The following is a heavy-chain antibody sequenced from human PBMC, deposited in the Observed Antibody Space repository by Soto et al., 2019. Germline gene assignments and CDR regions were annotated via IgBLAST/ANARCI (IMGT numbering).Heavy chain of an antibody. Sequence: SETLSLTCTVSGGSVSSYYWSWIRQPPGKALEWIGYIYYTGSTNYNPSLKSRVTISVDTSKNQFSLKLNSVIAADTAVYYCARVSSSSYWFGNWFDHWGQGSLVTVSS. D-gene: IGHD3-10*01. J-gene: IGHJ5*02. V-gene: IGHV4-59*02. CDR2: IYYTGST. CDR3: ARVSSSSYWFGNWFDH. CDR1: GGSVSSYY.